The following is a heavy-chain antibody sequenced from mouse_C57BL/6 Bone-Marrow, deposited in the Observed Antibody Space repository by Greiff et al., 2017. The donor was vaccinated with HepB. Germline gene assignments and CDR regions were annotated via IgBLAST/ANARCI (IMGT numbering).Heavy chain of an antibody. D-gene: IGHD1-1*01. CDR3: ARRLRYWYFDV. CDR2: ISYDGSN. V-gene: IGHV3-6*01. J-gene: IGHJ1*03. CDR1: GYSITSGYY. Sequence: DVKLQESGPGLVKPSQSLSLTCSVTGYSITSGYYWNWIRQFPGNKLEWMGYISYDGSNNYNPSLKNRISITRDTSKNQFFLKLNSVTTEDTATYYCARRLRYWYFDVWGTGTTVTVSS.